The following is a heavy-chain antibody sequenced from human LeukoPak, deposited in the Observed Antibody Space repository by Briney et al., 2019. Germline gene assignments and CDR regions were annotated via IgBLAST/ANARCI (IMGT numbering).Heavy chain of an antibody. D-gene: IGHD4-17*01. CDR1: GGTFSSYA. Sequence: ASVKVSCKASGGTFSSYAISWVRQAPGQGLKWMGRIIPILGIANYAQKFQGRVTITADKSTSTAYMELSSLRSEDTAVYYCASTHYGDPSSDYWGQGTLVTVSS. J-gene: IGHJ4*02. CDR3: ASTHYGDPSSDY. V-gene: IGHV1-69*04. CDR2: IIPILGIA.